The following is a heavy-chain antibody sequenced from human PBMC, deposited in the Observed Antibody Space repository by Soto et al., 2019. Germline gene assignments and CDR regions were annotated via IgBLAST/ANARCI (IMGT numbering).Heavy chain of an antibody. D-gene: IGHD2-2*02. J-gene: IGHJ3*02. CDR2: ISGSGGST. Sequence: GGSLRLSCAASGFTFSSYSMNWVRQAPGKGLEWVSAISGSGGSTYYADSVKGRFIITRDNSKNTLYLQMNSLRAEDTAVYYCAKDIGYCSSTSCYTAGPHDAFDIWGHGTMVTVSS. CDR1: GFTFSSYS. CDR3: AKDIGYCSSTSCYTAGPHDAFDI. V-gene: IGHV3-23*01.